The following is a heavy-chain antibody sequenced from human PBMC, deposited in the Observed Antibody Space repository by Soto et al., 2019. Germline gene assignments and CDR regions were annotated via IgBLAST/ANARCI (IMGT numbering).Heavy chain of an antibody. CDR1: GNTFTRYY. V-gene: IGHV1-46*03. CDR3: APGTGVRIEVAGTSY. CDR2: INPTGSGT. J-gene: IGHJ4*02. D-gene: IGHD6-19*01. Sequence: VASVKVSCKASGNTFTRYYMHWVRQAPGQGLEWMGMINPTGSGTSYAQKFQGRVTMTRDTSTSTVYMELSSLSSEDTAVYYCAPGTGVRIEVAGTSYWGQGTLVTVSS.